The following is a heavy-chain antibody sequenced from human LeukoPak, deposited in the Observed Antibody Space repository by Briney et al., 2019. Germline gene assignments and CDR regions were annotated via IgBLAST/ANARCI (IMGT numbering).Heavy chain of an antibody. Sequence: LTGGSLRLSCVDSGFTFSSYDMSWVRQIPGKGLEWVSAISASGGSTYYADSVKGRFTISRDNSKSTLYLQMNSLRAEDTAIFYCVRDLNRNWFDPWGQGTLVTVSS. J-gene: IGHJ5*02. D-gene: IGHD1-14*01. CDR2: ISASGGST. CDR3: VRDLNRNWFDP. CDR1: GFTFSSYD. V-gene: IGHV3-23*01.